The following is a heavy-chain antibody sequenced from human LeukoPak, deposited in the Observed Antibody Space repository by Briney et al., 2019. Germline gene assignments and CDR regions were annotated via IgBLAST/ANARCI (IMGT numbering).Heavy chain of an antibody. CDR3: ARGKSGFSP. CDR1: GYTFTENY. Sequence: ASVKVSCEASGYTFTENYIHWVRQAPGHGLEWMGLINPYTGDANYTEKFQGRVTMTRDTSVSTAYMHLSRLRSDDTAVYYCARGKSGFSPWGQGTPVTVSS. D-gene: IGHD3-22*01. CDR2: INPYTGDA. J-gene: IGHJ4*02. V-gene: IGHV1-2*02.